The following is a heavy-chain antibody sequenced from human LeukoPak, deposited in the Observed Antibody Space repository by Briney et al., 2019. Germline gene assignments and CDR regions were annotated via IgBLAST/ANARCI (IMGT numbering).Heavy chain of an antibody. CDR2: IYYGGDT. CDR3: AAVPNSRSGFANWFDP. V-gene: IGHV4-59*12. Sequence: SETLSLTCTASGGSISSYYWSWIRQPPGKGLGWVGYIYYGGDTNYTPSLKCRVTISADKSKNQSSLKRSSVTAADTAVYYCAAVPNSRSGFANWFDPWGQGTLVTVSS. J-gene: IGHJ5*02. D-gene: IGHD6-13*01. CDR1: GGSISSYY.